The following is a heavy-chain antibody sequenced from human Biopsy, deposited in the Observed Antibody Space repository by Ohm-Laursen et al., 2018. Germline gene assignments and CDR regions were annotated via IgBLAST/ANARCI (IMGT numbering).Heavy chain of an antibody. V-gene: IGHV1-69*06. CDR3: ATKLTGYFHH. CDR2: NIPILGTG. J-gene: IGHJ4*02. Sequence: GASVKASCKAPGGTFSKYGVNWVRQAPGQGLGWLGGNIPILGTGNYAQKCQDRVTVAADTSTGTAAMELRSLRSDDTAMYYCATKLTGYFHHWGQGTLVIVSS. D-gene: IGHD3-9*01. CDR1: GGTFSKYG.